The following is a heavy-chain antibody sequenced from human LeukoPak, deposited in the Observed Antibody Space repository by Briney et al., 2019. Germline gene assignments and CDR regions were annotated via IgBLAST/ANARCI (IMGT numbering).Heavy chain of an antibody. V-gene: IGHV1-69*04. CDR3: ARDGATFEPGALY. Sequence: GASVKVSCKASGYTFTKYDINWVRQAPGQGLEWMGRIIPILGIANYAQKFQGRVTITADKSTSTAYMELSSLRSEDTAVYYCARDGATFEPGALYWGQGTLVTVSS. CDR1: GYTFTKYD. J-gene: IGHJ4*02. D-gene: IGHD5-12*01. CDR2: IIPILGIA.